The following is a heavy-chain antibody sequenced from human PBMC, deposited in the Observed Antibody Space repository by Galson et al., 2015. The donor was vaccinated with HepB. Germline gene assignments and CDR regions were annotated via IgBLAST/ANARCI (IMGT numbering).Heavy chain of an antibody. CDR2: TYFRSKWYY. J-gene: IGHJ4*02. CDR3: ARQNGPLDY. CDR1: GDSVSSNSVA. Sequence: CAISGDSVSSNSVAWSWIRQSPSRGLEWLGRTYFRSKWYYDYAVSVKSRITISPDTSKNQFSLQLNSVTPDDTAVYYCARQNGPLDYWGQGTLVTVSS. D-gene: IGHD2-8*01. V-gene: IGHV6-1*01.